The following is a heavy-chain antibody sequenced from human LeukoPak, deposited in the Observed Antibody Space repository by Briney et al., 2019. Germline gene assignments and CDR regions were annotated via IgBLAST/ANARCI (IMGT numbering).Heavy chain of an antibody. D-gene: IGHD1-26*01. Sequence: ASVKVSCKASGYTFTSYYMHWVRQAPGQGLEWMGIINPSGGSTSYAQKFQDRVTMTRDTSTSTVYMGLSSLRSEDTAVYYCARVGGSSYAEKPGDYWGQGTLVTVSS. CDR2: INPSGGST. V-gene: IGHV1-46*01. J-gene: IGHJ4*02. CDR3: ARVGGSSYAEKPGDY. CDR1: GYTFTSYY.